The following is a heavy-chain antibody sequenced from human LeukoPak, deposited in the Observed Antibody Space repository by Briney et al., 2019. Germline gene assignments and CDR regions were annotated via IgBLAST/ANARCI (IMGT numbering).Heavy chain of an antibody. CDR2: IWYDGSNK. D-gene: IGHD5-18*01. Sequence: AGGSLRLSCAASRFTFSNYGMHWVRQAPGEGLEWVAVIWYDGSNKYYADSVKGRFTISRDNSKNTLYLQMNSLRAEDTAVYYCARDPGRGYTYGYGFDYWGQGTLVTVSS. V-gene: IGHV3-33*01. J-gene: IGHJ4*02. CDR1: RFTFSNYG. CDR3: ARDPGRGYTYGYGFDY.